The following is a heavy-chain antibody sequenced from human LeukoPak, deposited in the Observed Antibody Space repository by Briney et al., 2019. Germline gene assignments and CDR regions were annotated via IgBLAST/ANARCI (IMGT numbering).Heavy chain of an antibody. V-gene: IGHV3-30*04. Sequence: GGSLRLSCAASGFTFSSYAMSWVRQAPGKGLEWVAVISYDGSNKYYADSVKGRFTISRDNSKNTLYLQMNSLRAEDTAVYYCARIGSPGYWGQGTLVTVYS. D-gene: IGHD2-15*01. CDR2: ISYDGSNK. CDR3: ARIGSPGY. CDR1: GFTFSSYA. J-gene: IGHJ4*02.